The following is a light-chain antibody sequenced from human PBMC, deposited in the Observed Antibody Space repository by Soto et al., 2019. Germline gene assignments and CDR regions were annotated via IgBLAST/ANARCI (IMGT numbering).Light chain of an antibody. CDR1: QSVSSSY. V-gene: IGKV3-20*01. Sequence: EIVLTQSPGTLSLSPGDRATLSCRASQSVSSSYLAWYQQKPGQAPRLLIYGASNRATGIPDRFSGSGSGTDFTLNISRLEPEDFAVYYCQQYGSSLMYTFGQGTKLEIK. CDR3: QQYGSSLMYT. J-gene: IGKJ2*01. CDR2: GAS.